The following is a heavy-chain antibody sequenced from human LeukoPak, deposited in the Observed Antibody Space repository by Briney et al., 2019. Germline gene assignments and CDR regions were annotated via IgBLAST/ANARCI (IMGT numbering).Heavy chain of an antibody. V-gene: IGHV3-23*01. CDR2: ISGSGSGGST. CDR3: AKDSGSTSVGSFDY. D-gene: IGHD2-2*01. Sequence: GGSLRLSCAASGFTFSSSAMSWVRQAPGKGLEWVSSISGSGSGGSTYYADSVKGRFTISRDNSKNTLYLQMNSLRAEDTAVYYCAKDSGSTSVGSFDYWGQGTLVTVSS. J-gene: IGHJ4*02. CDR1: GFTFSSSA.